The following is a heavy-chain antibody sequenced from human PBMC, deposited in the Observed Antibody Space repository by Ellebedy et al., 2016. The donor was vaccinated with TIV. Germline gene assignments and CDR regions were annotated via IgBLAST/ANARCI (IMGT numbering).Heavy chain of an antibody. CDR2: IYTDGRA. Sequence: PGGSLRLSCAASGFSISNNYVSWVRLAPGRGLEWISVIYTDGRAYYADSVKGRFTVSRDNSKNTLYLQMNTLRAEDTAMYYCARVLGSSSSYGMDVWGQGTTVTVSS. D-gene: IGHD6-13*01. CDR3: ARVLGSSSSYGMDV. V-gene: IGHV3-53*01. J-gene: IGHJ6*02. CDR1: GFSISNNY.